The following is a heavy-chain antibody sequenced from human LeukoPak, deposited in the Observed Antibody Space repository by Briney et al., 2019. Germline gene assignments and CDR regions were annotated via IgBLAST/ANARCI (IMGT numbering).Heavy chain of an antibody. Sequence: SETLSLTCTVSGGSISSYYWSRIRQPAGKGLEWIGRIYTSGSTNYNPSLKSRVTMSVDTSKNQFSLKLSSVTAADTAVYYCARIAAAGTGLLAYFDYWGQGTLVTVSS. V-gene: IGHV4-4*07. CDR3: ARIAAAGTGLLAYFDY. D-gene: IGHD6-13*01. CDR2: IYTSGST. J-gene: IGHJ4*02. CDR1: GGSISSYY.